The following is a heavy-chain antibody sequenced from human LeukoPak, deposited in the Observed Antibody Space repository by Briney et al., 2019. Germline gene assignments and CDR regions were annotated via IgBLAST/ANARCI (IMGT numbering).Heavy chain of an antibody. V-gene: IGHV3-30*04. Sequence: GGSLRLSCAASGFTFSSYAMHWVRQAPGKGLEWVALISYDGSNKYFADSAKGRFTISRDNSKNTLYLQMNSLRAEDTAVYYCARTPNWIQLWNFDYWGQGTLVTVSS. J-gene: IGHJ4*02. CDR3: ARTPNWIQLWNFDY. CDR2: ISYDGSNK. CDR1: GFTFSSYA. D-gene: IGHD5-18*01.